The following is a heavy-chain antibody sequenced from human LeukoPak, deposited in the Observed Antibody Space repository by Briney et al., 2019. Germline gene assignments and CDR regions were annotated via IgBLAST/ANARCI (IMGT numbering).Heavy chain of an antibody. Sequence: PGGSLRLSCTASRFTFSSYAMSWVRQAPGKGLEWVSAISGSGGSTYYADSVKGRFTISRDMSKSTLYLQMNSLGAEDTAVYYCAKESGYGGYFDYWGQGTLVTVSS. CDR1: RFTFSSYA. CDR2: ISGSGGST. D-gene: IGHD4-23*01. V-gene: IGHV3-23*01. CDR3: AKESGYGGYFDY. J-gene: IGHJ4*02.